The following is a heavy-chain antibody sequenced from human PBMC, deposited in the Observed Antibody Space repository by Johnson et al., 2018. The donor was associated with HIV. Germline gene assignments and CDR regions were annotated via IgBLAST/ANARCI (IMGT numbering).Heavy chain of an antibody. CDR1: GFTFDDYA. J-gene: IGHJ3*02. CDR2: ISWNSGSI. CDR3: AKDLRWGDYAFDI. V-gene: IGHV3-9*01. Sequence: VQLVESGGGLVQPGRSLRLSCAASGFTFDDYAMHWVRQAPGKGLEWVSGISWNSGSIGYADSVKGRFTISRDNAKNSLYLQMNSLRVEDTALTSCAKDLRWGDYAFDIWGQGTMVTVSS. D-gene: IGHD3-10*01.